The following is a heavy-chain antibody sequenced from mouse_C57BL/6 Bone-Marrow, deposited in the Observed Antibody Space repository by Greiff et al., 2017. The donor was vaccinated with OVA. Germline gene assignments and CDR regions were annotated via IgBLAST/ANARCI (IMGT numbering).Heavy chain of an antibody. D-gene: IGHD3-2*02. Sequence: QVQLQQPGAELVKPGASVKVSCKASGYTFTSYWMHWVQQRPGQGLEWIGRIHPSDSDTNSNQKFKGKATLTVDKSSSTAYMQLSSLTSEDSAVYDCAIETAQAPFYYAMDYWGQGTSVTVSS. CDR2: IHPSDSDT. V-gene: IGHV1-74*01. J-gene: IGHJ4*01. CDR1: GYTFTSYW. CDR3: AIETAQAPFYYAMDY.